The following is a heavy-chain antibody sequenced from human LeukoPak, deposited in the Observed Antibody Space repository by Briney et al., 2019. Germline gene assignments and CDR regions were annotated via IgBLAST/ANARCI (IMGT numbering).Heavy chain of an antibody. CDR1: GYTFTGYY. V-gene: IGHV1-2*02. Sequence: ASVKVSCKASGYTFTGYYIHWVRQAPGQGLEWMGWINHNSGNTTYAQRFQGGVTMTRDTSISTAYMELSRLRSAGTAVYYCAREADNWNYVRRGPPFDYWGQGTLVTVSS. J-gene: IGHJ4*02. D-gene: IGHD1-7*01. CDR3: AREADNWNYVRRGPPFDY. CDR2: INHNSGNT.